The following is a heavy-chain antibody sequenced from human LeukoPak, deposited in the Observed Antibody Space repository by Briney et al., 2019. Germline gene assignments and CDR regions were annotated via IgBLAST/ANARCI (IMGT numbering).Heavy chain of an antibody. J-gene: IGHJ5*02. Sequence: GGSLRLSCAASGFTFSSYSMNWVRQAPGRGLEWVSYISSSSSTIYYADSVKGRFTISRDNAKNSLYLQMNSLKTEDTAVYYCTRSSGSYRNLVVNWFDPWGQGTLVTVSS. CDR3: TRSSGSYRNLVVNWFDP. D-gene: IGHD1-26*01. V-gene: IGHV3-48*04. CDR1: GFTFSSYS. CDR2: ISSSSSTI.